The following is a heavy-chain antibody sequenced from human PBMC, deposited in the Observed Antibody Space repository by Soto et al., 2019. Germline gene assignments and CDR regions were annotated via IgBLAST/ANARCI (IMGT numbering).Heavy chain of an antibody. J-gene: IGHJ6*02. Sequence: QVQLVESGGGGVQPGRSLRLSCAASGFTFRSYGMHWVRQAPGKGLEWVAVRWDDGGNKHYADSVKGRFTISRDNSKNTLYLQMKSLRAEDTAVYYCARVTYSSSAAPFRYYGMDVWGQGTTVTVSS. V-gene: IGHV3-33*01. CDR2: RWDDGGNK. CDR3: ARVTYSSSAAPFRYYGMDV. CDR1: GFTFRSYG. D-gene: IGHD6-6*01.